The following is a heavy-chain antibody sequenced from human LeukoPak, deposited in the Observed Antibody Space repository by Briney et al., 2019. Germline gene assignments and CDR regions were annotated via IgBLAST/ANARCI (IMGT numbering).Heavy chain of an antibody. V-gene: IGHV3-66*01. D-gene: IGHD5-24*01. CDR1: GFTVSSNY. Sequence: GGSLRLSCAASGFTVSSNYMSWVRQAPGKGLEWVSVIYSGGSTYYADSVKGRFTISRDNSKNTLYLQMNSLRAEDTAVYYCARGPMGDGYNLDVEFDYWGQGTLVTVSS. CDR3: ARGPMGDGYNLDVEFDY. CDR2: IYSGGST. J-gene: IGHJ4*02.